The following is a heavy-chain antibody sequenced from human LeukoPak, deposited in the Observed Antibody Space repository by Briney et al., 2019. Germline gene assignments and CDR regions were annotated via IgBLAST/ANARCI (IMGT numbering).Heavy chain of an antibody. CDR3: ARAQRIAAAEGKY. V-gene: IGHV1-2*02. Sequence: GASVKVSCKASGYTFTGYYMHWVRQAPGQGLEWMGWINPNSGGTNYAQKFQGRVTMTRDTSISTAYMELSRLRSDDTAVYYCARAQRIAAAEGKYWGQGALVTVSS. D-gene: IGHD6-13*01. J-gene: IGHJ4*02. CDR1: GYTFTGYY. CDR2: INPNSGGT.